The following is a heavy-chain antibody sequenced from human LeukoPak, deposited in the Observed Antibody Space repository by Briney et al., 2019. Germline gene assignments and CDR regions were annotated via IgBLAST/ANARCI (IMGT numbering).Heavy chain of an antibody. CDR3: ASRRGYSGYYYYYMDV. CDR1: GFTFSSYS. J-gene: IGHJ6*03. CDR2: ISSSSSYV. D-gene: IGHD5-12*01. V-gene: IGHV3-21*01. Sequence: GGSLRLSCAASGFTFSSYSMNWVRQAPGKGLEWVSSISSSSSYVYYADSVKGRFTISRDNAKNSLYLQMNSLRAEDTAVYYCASRRGYSGYYYYYMDVWGKGTTVTVSS.